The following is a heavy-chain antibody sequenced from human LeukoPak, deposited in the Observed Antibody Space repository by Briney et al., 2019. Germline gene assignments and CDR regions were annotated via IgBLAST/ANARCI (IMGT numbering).Heavy chain of an antibody. D-gene: IGHD3-9*01. CDR2: IDPSGSYT. J-gene: IGHJ4*02. Sequence: GESLKISCKGSGYSFTSYWISWVRQMPGKGLEWMGGIDPSGSYTNYSPSFQGHVTISADKSISTAYLQWSSLKASDTAMYYCANYYDILTGYYNWGQGTLVTVSS. CDR3: ANYYDILTGYYN. CDR1: GYSFTSYW. V-gene: IGHV5-10-1*01.